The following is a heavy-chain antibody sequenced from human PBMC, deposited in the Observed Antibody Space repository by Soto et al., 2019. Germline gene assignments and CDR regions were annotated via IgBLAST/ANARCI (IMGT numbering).Heavy chain of an antibody. V-gene: IGHV4-34*01. D-gene: IGHD3-10*01. CDR1: GGSFSGPLTDYY. CDR2: INHSGRT. CDR3: ARGRGNRSGTFYKVCYFDL. Sequence: QEQLEQWGAGLLKPSETLSLTCAVYGGSFSGPLTDYYWTWIRQPPGKGLAWIGEINHSGRTKYNPSLKSRVPMSVDKSKNQFSLRLTSVTPADTAEYFCARGRGNRSGTFYKVCYFDLWGRGTLVSVSS. J-gene: IGHJ2*01.